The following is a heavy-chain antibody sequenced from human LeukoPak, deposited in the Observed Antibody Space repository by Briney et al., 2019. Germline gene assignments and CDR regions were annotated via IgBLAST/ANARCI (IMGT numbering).Heavy chain of an antibody. D-gene: IGHD6-19*01. CDR1: VYSVSSNSSA. CDR3: ARDSVAGFDY. V-gene: IGHV6-1*01. Sequence: SQSLSLTCAIAVYSVSSNSSAWNWLRQSPSIGLEWLGRTYYRSKWYNDYAVSVRNRITINPDTSKDQFSLQLSSVTPEDTAVYYCARDSVAGFDYWGQGTLVTVSS. CDR2: TYYRSKWYN. J-gene: IGHJ4*02.